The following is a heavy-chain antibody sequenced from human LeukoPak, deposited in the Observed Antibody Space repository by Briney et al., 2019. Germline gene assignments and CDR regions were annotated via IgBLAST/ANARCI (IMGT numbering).Heavy chain of an antibody. CDR2: IKQDGREK. D-gene: IGHD6-19*01. Sequence: PGGALRLSCAASVFTLSSYWMTWVRQAPRKGLDGVANIKQDGREKYHVDSVKGRFTISKDNAKNSLYLQMNSLRAEDTAVYYRARERQPASSGSGWYHYWGQGTLVSVCS. J-gene: IGHJ4*02. CDR1: VFTLSSYW. V-gene: IGHV3-7*05. CDR3: ARERQPASSGSGWYHY.